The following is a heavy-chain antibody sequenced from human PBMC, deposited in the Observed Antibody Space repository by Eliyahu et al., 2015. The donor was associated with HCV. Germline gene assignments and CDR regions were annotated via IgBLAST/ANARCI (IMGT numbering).Heavy chain of an antibody. CDR1: GITFSNYA. CDR2: ISGSGGST. D-gene: IGHD2-21*01. V-gene: IGHV3-23*01. J-gene: IGHJ4*02. Sequence: EVELLASGGRLVQSGGSLXLSCEASGITFSNYAXXWVRQAPGKGLEWVSSISGSGGSTFYADSVRGRFTISRDNFKNTFYLQMSSLRAEDTAIFYCAKGHTIVVSEAGVGSYFDHWGRGTLVTVSP. CDR3: AKGHTIVVSEAGVGSYFDH.